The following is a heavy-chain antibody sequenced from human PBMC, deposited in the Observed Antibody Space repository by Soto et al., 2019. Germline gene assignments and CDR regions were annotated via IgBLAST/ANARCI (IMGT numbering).Heavy chain of an antibody. D-gene: IGHD3-22*01. CDR3: APPYYSASSGSAPVY. CDR1: GDRFTSYW. Sequence: GEALKSSGKGSGDRFTSYWIRWVRQMPGKGLEWMGRIDPSDSYTNYSPAFQGDVTISAHKSIRTAYLQWSSLKASDTAMYYCAPPYYSASSGSAPVYWGQGTLVTVS. V-gene: IGHV5-10-1*01. J-gene: IGHJ4*01. CDR2: IDPSDSYT.